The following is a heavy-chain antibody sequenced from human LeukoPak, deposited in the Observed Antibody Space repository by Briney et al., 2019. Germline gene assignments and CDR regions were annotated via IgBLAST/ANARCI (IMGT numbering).Heavy chain of an antibody. CDR2: IYHSGST. CDR3: AREYSVSSESDY. V-gene: IGHV4-38-2*02. CDR1: GYSISSGNY. J-gene: IGHJ4*02. D-gene: IGHD6-6*01. Sequence: SETLSLTCSVSGYSISSGNYWGWIRLPPGKGLQWIGSIYHSGSTYYNPSLKSRVTISVDTSKNQFSLKLSSVTAADTAVYYCAREYSVSSESDYWGQGTLVTVSS.